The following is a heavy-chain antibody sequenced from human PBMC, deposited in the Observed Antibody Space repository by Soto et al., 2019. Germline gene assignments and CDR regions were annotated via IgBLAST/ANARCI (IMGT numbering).Heavy chain of an antibody. J-gene: IGHJ6*02. CDR2: ISPYTGNT. CDR1: GYIFVNYG. D-gene: IGHD3-16*01. Sequence: QVQLVQSGDEVKKPGASVKVSCKASGYIFVNYGIAWVRQAPRQGLEWMGWISPYTGNTHSASKVQGGLTMTTDTSTRPAYMDLGSLTSDATAVYYCVMVDNYVTPTPQDVWGQGTTGTVSS. V-gene: IGHV1-18*01. CDR3: VMVDNYVTPTPQDV.